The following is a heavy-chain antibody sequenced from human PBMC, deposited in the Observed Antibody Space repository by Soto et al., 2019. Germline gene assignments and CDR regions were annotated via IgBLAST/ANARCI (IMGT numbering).Heavy chain of an antibody. V-gene: IGHV3-23*01. CDR3: AKDGVANNGVWEAFDM. CDR1: GFNFRAYA. D-gene: IGHD2-8*01. CDR2: LVGSGDSI. J-gene: IGHJ3*02. Sequence: EVQLLESGGALVQPGGSLRLSCAASGFNFRAYAMSWVRQAPGKGLEWVSGLVGSGDSIFYAASVRGRFTVSRDNSKNTLVLQMNSLKAEDTAVYYCAKDGVANNGVWEAFDMWGRGTTVTVSS.